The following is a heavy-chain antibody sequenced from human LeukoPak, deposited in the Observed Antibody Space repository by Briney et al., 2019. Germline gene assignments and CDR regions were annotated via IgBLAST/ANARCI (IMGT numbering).Heavy chain of an antibody. CDR1: GFTFCSYR. CDR2: INSDGSST. CDR3: ARAGGGGYVPY. J-gene: IGHJ4*02. D-gene: IGHD1-26*01. Sequence: PGGSLRLSCAASGFTFCSYRTHWVRQAPEKGLVWVSRINSDGSSTSYADSVKGRFTISRDNAKNTLYLQMNSLRAEDTAVYYCARAGGGGYVPYWGQGTLVTVSS. V-gene: IGHV3-74*01.